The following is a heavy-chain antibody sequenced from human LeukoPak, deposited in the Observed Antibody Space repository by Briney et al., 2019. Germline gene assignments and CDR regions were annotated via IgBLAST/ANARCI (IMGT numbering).Heavy chain of an antibody. CDR2: ISSSGRTR. Sequence: AGGSLRLSCAASGFTFSSYEMTWVRKAPGQGLGWVSYISSSGRTRYYADSVKGRFTISRDDSQNTLYLQMDSLRAEDTAGYYCTTRLQKHFDYWGQGTQVTVSS. CDR3: TTRLQKHFDY. V-gene: IGHV3-48*03. J-gene: IGHJ4*02. D-gene: IGHD4-11*01. CDR1: GFTFSSYE.